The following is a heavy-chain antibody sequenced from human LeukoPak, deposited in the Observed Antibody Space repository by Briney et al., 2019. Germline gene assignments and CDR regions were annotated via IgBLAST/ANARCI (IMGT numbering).Heavy chain of an antibody. CDR3: AKDVYYDSSGYSCFDY. CDR2: ISGSGGST. V-gene: IGHV3-23*01. CDR1: GFTFSSYA. Sequence: AGGSLRPSCAASGFTFSSYAMSWVRQAPGKGLEWVSAISGSGGSTYYADSVKGRFTISRDNSKNTLYLQMNSLRAEDTAVYYCAKDVYYDSSGYSCFDYWGQGTLVTVSS. J-gene: IGHJ4*02. D-gene: IGHD3-22*01.